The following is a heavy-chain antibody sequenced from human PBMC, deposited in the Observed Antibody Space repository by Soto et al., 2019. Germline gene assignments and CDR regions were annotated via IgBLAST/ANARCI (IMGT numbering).Heavy chain of an antibody. J-gene: IGHJ4*02. CDR1: GGSISSSSYY. V-gene: IGHV4-39*01. Sequence: QLQLQESGPGLVKPSETLSLTCTVSGGSISSSSYYWGWIRQPPGKELEWIGAIYHSGSTYYHPCLKSRVTISVDTSKTQFSLRLTSLTAADTAVYFCARQTGGFGYYFDYWGQGTLVTVSS. CDR3: ARQTGGFGYYFDY. D-gene: IGHD3-16*01. CDR2: IYHSGST.